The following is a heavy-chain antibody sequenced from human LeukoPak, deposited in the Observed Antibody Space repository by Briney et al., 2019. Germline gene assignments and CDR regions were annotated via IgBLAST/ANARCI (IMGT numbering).Heavy chain of an antibody. V-gene: IGHV4-61*08. CDR1: GGSISSGDYY. Sequence: SQTLSLTCTVSGGSISSGDYYWSWIRQPPGKGLEWIGYIYYSGSTNYNPSLKSRVTISVDTSKNQFSLKLSSVTAADTAVYYCARAPNYDFWSGYGAFDYWGQGTLVTVSS. D-gene: IGHD3-3*01. CDR2: IYYSGST. J-gene: IGHJ4*02. CDR3: ARAPNYDFWSGYGAFDY.